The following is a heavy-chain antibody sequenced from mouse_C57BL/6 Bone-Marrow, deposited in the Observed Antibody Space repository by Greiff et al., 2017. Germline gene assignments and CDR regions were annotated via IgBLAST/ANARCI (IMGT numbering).Heavy chain of an antibody. V-gene: IGHV1-26*01. CDR1: GYTFTDYY. Sequence: VQLQQSGPELVKPGASVKISCKASGYTFTDYYMNWVKQSHGKSLEWIGDINPNNGGTSYNQKFKGKATLTVDKSSSTAYMELRSLTSEDSAVYYCARDYALYHYAMDYWGQGTSVTVSS. CDR3: ARDYALYHYAMDY. CDR2: INPNNGGT. J-gene: IGHJ4*01. D-gene: IGHD1-1*01.